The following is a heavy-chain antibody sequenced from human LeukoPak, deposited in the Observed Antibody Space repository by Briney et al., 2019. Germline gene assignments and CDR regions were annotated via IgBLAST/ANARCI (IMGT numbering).Heavy chain of an antibody. CDR1: GGSFSGYY. J-gene: IGHJ6*02. CDR2: INHSGST. D-gene: IGHD6-13*01. CDR3: AREGAPWYSSSWYGMDV. V-gene: IGHV4-34*01. Sequence: SETLSLTCAVYGGSFSGYYWSWIRQPPGKGLEWIGEINHSGSTNYNPSLKSRITISVDTSKNQFSLELSSVTAADTAVYYCAREGAPWYSSSWYGMDVWGQGTTVTVSS.